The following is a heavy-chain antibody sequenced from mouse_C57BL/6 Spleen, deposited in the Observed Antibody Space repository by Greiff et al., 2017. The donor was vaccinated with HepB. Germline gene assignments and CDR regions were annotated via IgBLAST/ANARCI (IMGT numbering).Heavy chain of an antibody. J-gene: IGHJ1*03. CDR1: GYTFTSYW. Sequence: VQLQQSGAELVRPGTSVKLSCKASGYTFTSYWMHWVKQRPGQGLEWIGVIDPSDSYTNYNQKFKGKATLTVDTSSSTAYMQLSSLTSEDSAVYYCAREGTVVATPYFDVWGTGTTVTVSS. CDR3: AREGTVVATPYFDV. V-gene: IGHV1-59*01. D-gene: IGHD1-1*01. CDR2: IDPSDSYT.